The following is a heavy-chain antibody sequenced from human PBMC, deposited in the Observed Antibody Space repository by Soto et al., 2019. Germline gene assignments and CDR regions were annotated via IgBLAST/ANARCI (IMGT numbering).Heavy chain of an antibody. CDR1: GFTFSNAW. J-gene: IGHJ6*02. Sequence: GGSLRLSCAASGFTFSNAWMNWVRQAPGKGLEWVGRIKSKTDGGTTDYAAPVKGRFTISRDDSKNTLYLQMNSLKTEDTAVYYCTTAPPYYDWYGMDVWGQGTTVTVSS. CDR2: IKSKTDGGTT. V-gene: IGHV3-15*07. D-gene: IGHD3-3*01. CDR3: TTAPPYYDWYGMDV.